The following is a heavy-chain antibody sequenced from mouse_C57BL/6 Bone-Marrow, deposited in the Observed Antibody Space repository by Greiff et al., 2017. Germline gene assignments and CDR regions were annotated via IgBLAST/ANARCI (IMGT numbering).Heavy chain of an antibody. J-gene: IGHJ2*01. CDR1: GYTFTSYW. CDR2: IDPSDSYT. V-gene: IGHV1-59*01. CDR3: ARVGYFDY. Sequence: QVQLQQPGAELVRPGISVKLSCKASGYTFTSYWMHWVKQRPGQGLEWIGVIDPSDSYTNYNQKFKGKATLTVDTSSSTAYMQLSSLTSEDSAVYYCARVGYFDYWGQGTTLTVSS.